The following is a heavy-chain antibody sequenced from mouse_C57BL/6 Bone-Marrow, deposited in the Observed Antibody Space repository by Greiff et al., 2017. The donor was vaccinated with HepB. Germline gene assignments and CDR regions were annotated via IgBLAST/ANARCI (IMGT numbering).Heavy chain of an antibody. CDR2: ISSGGDYI. J-gene: IGHJ3*01. D-gene: IGHD4-1*01. CDR1: GFTFSSYA. V-gene: IGHV5-9-1*02. Sequence: EVMLVESGEGLVKPGGSLKLSCAASGFTFSSYAMSWVRQTPEKRLEWVAYISSGGDYIYYADTVKGRFTISRDNARNTLYLQMSSLKSEDTAMYYCTRDRAGNGFADWGQGTLVTVSA. CDR3: TRDRAGNGFAD.